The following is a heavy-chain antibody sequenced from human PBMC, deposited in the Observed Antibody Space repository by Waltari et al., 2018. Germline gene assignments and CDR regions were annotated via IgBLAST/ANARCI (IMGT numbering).Heavy chain of an antibody. CDR3: ATSLDAAGND. V-gene: IGHV3-7*01. Sequence: EVQLVESWGGLVQPGGSLRPSRAASGFTFGSPWMSRVRQAPGKGLEWLANINHDGSGKYFLGSVKGRFTISRDNAKNSVYLQMNSLTGEDTAVYYCATSLDAAGNDWGQGTLVTVSS. D-gene: IGHD5-18*01. CDR2: INHDGSGK. CDR1: GFTFGSPW. J-gene: IGHJ4*02.